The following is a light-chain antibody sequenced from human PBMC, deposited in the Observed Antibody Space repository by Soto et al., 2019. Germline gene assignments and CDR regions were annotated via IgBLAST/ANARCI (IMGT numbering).Light chain of an antibody. CDR1: SSDVGPYNY. Sequence: QSVLTQPASVSGSPGQSITISCTGTSSDVGPYNYVSWYQHHPGKAPKLLIYEVTKRPSGVSNRFSGCKSGNTASLTISGLQAEDEADYYCSSYTTSSTLVFGGGTKLTVL. V-gene: IGLV2-14*01. J-gene: IGLJ3*02. CDR3: SSYTTSSTLV. CDR2: EVT.